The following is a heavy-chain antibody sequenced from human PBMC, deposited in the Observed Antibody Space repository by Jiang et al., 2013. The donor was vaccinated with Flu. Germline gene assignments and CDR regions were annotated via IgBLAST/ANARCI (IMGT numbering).Heavy chain of an antibody. D-gene: IGHD3-10*01. CDR2: INAGNGNT. V-gene: IGHV1-3*01. CDR3: ARDGWDGSGKDKP. Sequence: SVKVSCKASGYTFTSYAMHWVRQAPGQRLEWMGWINAGNGNTKYSQKFQGRVTITRGTSASTAYMELSSLRSEDAAVYYCARDGWDGSGKDKPWGQGTLVTVSS. CDR1: GYTFTSYA. J-gene: IGHJ5*02.